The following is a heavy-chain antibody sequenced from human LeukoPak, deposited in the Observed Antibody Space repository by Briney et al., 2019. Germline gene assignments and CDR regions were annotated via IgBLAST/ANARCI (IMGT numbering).Heavy chain of an antibody. V-gene: IGHV1-2*02. CDR2: INPNSGGT. D-gene: IGHD3-22*01. CDR1: GYTFTGCY. CDR3: ARGAGYYHSSGPLGWFDP. Sequence: ASVKVSCKASGYTFTGCYMHWVRQAPGQGLEWMGWINPNSGGTNYAQKFQDRVTMTRDTSINTAYMELSRLRSDDTAVYYCARGAGYYHSSGPLGWFDPWGQGTLVTVSS. J-gene: IGHJ5*02.